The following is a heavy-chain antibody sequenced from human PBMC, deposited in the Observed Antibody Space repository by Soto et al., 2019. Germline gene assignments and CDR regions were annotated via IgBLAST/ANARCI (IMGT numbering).Heavy chain of an antibody. CDR2: INPNSGGT. D-gene: IGHD3-22*01. CDR3: AREYYDSSGYYGGYYYYYGMDV. J-gene: IGHJ6*02. Sequence: QVQLVQSGAEVKKPGASVKVSCKASGYTFTGYYMHWVRQAPGQGLEWMGWINPNSGGTNYAQKFQGWVTMTRDTSISTAYMELSRLRSDDTAVYYCAREYYDSSGYYGGYYYYYGMDVWGQGTTVTVSS. CDR1: GYTFTGYY. V-gene: IGHV1-2*04.